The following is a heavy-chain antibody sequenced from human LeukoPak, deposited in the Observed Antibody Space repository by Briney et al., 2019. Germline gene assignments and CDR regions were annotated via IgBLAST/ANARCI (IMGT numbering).Heavy chain of an antibody. CDR3: ARGRFGENTDAFDI. Sequence: SQTLCLTCAVSGGSISSGGYCWSWIRQPPGEGLEWIVYIYHSGSTYYNPSLNGRVTISVDRSKNQFFLKLSSMTAADTVVYYCARGRFGENTDAFDIWGQGKMVTVSS. CDR1: GGSISSGGYC. D-gene: IGHD3-10*01. J-gene: IGHJ3*02. CDR2: IYHSGST. V-gene: IGHV4-30-2*01.